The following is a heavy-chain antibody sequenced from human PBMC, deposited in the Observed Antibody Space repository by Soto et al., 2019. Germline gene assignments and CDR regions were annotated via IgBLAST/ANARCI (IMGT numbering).Heavy chain of an antibody. J-gene: IGHJ4*02. D-gene: IGHD4-17*01. Sequence: EVQLVESGGGLVQPGGSLRLSCAASGLTFSDRYMDWVRQAPGKGLEWVGRIRKKTNSYTTEYAASVKGRFIISRDDSTNSLYLQMSSLKTEATAVYYCTTVTTVDYYFDYWGQGTLVTVSS. CDR3: TTVTTVDYYFDY. CDR2: IRKKTNSYTT. V-gene: IGHV3-72*01. CDR1: GLTFSDRY.